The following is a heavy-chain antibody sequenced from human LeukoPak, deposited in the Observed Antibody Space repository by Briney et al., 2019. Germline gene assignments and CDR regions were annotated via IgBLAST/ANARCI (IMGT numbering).Heavy chain of an antibody. Sequence: SGGSLRLSCAASGFTFSSYAMHWVRQAPGKGLEWVAVISYDGSNKYYADSVKGRFTISRDNSKNTLYLQMNSLRAEDTAVYYCASRGYGSGSFDYWGQGTLVTVSS. CDR2: ISYDGSNK. J-gene: IGHJ4*02. D-gene: IGHD3-10*01. CDR1: GFTFSSYA. CDR3: ASRGYGSGSFDY. V-gene: IGHV3-30*04.